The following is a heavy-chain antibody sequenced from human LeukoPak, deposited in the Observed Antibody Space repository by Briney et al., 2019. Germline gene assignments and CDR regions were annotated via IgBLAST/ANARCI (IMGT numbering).Heavy chain of an antibody. CDR2: MNPNSGNT. D-gene: IGHD3-3*01. CDR1: GYIFTSYD. V-gene: IGHV1-8*01. J-gene: IGHJ6*02. CDR3: ARGKLSYYDSPPRIMDV. Sequence: ASVKVSCKASGYIFTSYDVNWVRQATGQGLEWMGWMNPNSGNTGYAQKFQGRVTMTRNTSISTAYMELSGLRSEDTAMYYCARGKLSYYDSPPRIMDVWGQGTTATVSS.